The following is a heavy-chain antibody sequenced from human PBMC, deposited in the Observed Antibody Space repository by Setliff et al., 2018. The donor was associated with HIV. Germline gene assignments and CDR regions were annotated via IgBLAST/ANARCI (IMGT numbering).Heavy chain of an antibody. CDR1: GGTFSTYV. CDR3: AGSAHSYSYMGYYYHTLDV. J-gene: IGHJ6*02. Sequence: SVKVSCKTSGGTFSTYVITWVRQAPGQGLEWMGGMLPILGMGDFAQKFQGRVTITADASTRTAYMELSSLTSDDTAVYYCAGSAHSYSYMGYYYHTLDVWGQGTTVTVSS. V-gene: IGHV1-69*10. CDR2: MLPILGMG. D-gene: IGHD3-10*01.